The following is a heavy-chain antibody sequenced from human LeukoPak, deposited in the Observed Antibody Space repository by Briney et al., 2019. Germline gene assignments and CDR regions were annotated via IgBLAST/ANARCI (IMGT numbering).Heavy chain of an antibody. CDR3: TRDSGTYNWLDP. Sequence: GGSLRLSCAASGFTFSGSAIHWVRQSFGKGLEWIGHIDKEKNSYATASAYAVSVEGRFTVSRDDSKNMAFLQMSGLKTEDAALYFCTRDSGTYNWLDPWGQGTLVTVSS. V-gene: IGHV3-73*01. D-gene: IGHD1-26*01. CDR1: GFTFSGSA. CDR2: IDKEKNSYATAS. J-gene: IGHJ5*02.